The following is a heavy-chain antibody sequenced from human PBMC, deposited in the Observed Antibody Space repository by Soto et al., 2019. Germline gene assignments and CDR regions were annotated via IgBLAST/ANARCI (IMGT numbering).Heavy chain of an antibody. V-gene: IGHV1-18*04. CDR2: ISGFNGNT. Sequence: QVQLLQSGAEVKKPGASVTVSCKTSGYTFTSYGLSWVRQAPGQGLEWMGWISGFNGNTDYAQKFQDRVTMTIDTSTNTAYKELRSLTSAETAVYFWGRMLQFGTGRFDFWGQGTLVTVSS. CDR3: GRMLQFGTGRFDF. J-gene: IGHJ4*02. CDR1: GYTFTSYG. D-gene: IGHD3-10*01.